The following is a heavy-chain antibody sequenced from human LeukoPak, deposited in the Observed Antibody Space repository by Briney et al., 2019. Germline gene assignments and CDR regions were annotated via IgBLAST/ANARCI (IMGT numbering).Heavy chain of an antibody. D-gene: IGHD4-17*01. V-gene: IGHV4-34*01. CDR2: INHSGST. Sequence: PSETLSLTCAVYGGSFSGYYWSWIRQPPGKGLEWIGEINHSGSTNYNSSLKSRVTISVDTSKNQFSLKLSSVTAADTAVYYCARGGEGWVFDYWGQGTLVTVSS. CDR1: GGSFSGYY. J-gene: IGHJ4*02. CDR3: ARGGEGWVFDY.